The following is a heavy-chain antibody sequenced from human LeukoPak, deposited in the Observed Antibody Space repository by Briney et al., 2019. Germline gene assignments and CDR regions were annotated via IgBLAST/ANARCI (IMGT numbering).Heavy chain of an antibody. Sequence: HPSETLSLTCTVSGGSISSYYWSWIRQPPGKGLEWIGYIYYSGSTNYNPSLKSRVTISVDTSKNQFSLKLSSVTAADTAVYYCARHGRTTDHFDYWGQGTLVTVSS. D-gene: IGHD4-17*01. J-gene: IGHJ4*02. CDR2: IYYSGST. CDR1: GGSISSYY. V-gene: IGHV4-59*08. CDR3: ARHGRTTDHFDY.